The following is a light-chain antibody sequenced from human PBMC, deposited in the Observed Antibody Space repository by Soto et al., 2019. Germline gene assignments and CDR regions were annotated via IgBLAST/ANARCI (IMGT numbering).Light chain of an antibody. V-gene: IGLV2-14*03. J-gene: IGLJ1*01. CDR2: DVS. Sequence: QSALTQPASVSGSPGQSITISCTGTSSDIGGYNFVSWYQQHPGKAPKLMIYDVSNRPSGVSNRFSGSKSGNTASLTISGLQAEDEADYYCSSYRSSSLYVFGTGTKLTVL. CDR1: SSDIGGYNF. CDR3: SSYRSSSLYV.